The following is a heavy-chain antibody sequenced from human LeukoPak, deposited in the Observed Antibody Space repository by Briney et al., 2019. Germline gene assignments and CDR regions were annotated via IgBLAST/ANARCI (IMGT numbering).Heavy chain of an antibody. CDR2: FDPEDGET. V-gene: IGHV1-24*01. D-gene: IGHD6-13*01. CDR1: GYTFTCYY. Sequence: ASVKVSCKASGYTFTCYYMHWVRQAPGKGLEWMGRFDPEDGETIYAQKFQGRVTMTADTSTDTVYMELSSLRSEDTAVYYCASWSGRYGYFDYWGQGTLVTVSS. CDR3: ASWSGRYGYFDY. J-gene: IGHJ4*02.